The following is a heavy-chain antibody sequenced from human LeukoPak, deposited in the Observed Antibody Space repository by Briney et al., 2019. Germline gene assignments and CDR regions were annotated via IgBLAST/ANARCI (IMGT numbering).Heavy chain of an antibody. V-gene: IGHV1-18*01. CDR3: ARGQNDYGSGTYYAFDI. D-gene: IGHD3-10*01. J-gene: IGHJ3*02. Sequence: ASVKVSCKASGYTFTNYGISWVRQAPGQGLEWMGWISAYSGKIKYAQKLQGRATTTTDTSTSTAYMELSSLRSDDTAVYYCARGQNDYGSGTYYAFDIWGQGTMVTVSS. CDR1: GYTFTNYG. CDR2: ISAYSGKI.